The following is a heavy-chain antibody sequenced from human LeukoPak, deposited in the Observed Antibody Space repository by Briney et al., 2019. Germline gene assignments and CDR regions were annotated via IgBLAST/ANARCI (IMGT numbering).Heavy chain of an antibody. D-gene: IGHD6-19*01. V-gene: IGHV3-23*01. CDR1: GFTFSSYA. Sequence: PGGSLRVSCAASGFTFSSYAMSWVRQAPGKGLVWVSTITDSSGNTFYADPVKGRFTISRDNSKNTLYLQMNSLRAEDTAVYYCAKRGAGYYFDYWGQGTLVTVSS. CDR2: ITDSSGNT. J-gene: IGHJ4*02. CDR3: AKRGAGYYFDY.